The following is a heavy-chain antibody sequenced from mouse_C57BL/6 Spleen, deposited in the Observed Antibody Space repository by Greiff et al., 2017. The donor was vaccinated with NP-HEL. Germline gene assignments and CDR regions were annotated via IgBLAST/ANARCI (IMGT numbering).Heavy chain of an antibody. CDR1: GYTFTSYW. Sequence: QVQLQQSGAELVKPGASVKMSCKASGYTFTSYWITWVKQRPGQGLEWIGDIYPGSGGTNYNEKFKSKATLTVDTSSSTAYMQLSSLTSEDSAVYYYASSDYSNYQSAMDYWGQGTSVTVSS. CDR2: IYPGSGGT. J-gene: IGHJ4*01. D-gene: IGHD2-5*01. V-gene: IGHV1-55*01. CDR3: ASSDYSNYQSAMDY.